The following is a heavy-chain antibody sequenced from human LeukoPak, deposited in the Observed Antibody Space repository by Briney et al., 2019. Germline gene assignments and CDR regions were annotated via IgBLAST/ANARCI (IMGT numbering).Heavy chain of an antibody. J-gene: IGHJ6*02. Sequence: ASVKVSCKASGYTFTGYYMHWVRQAPAQGLEWMGWINPNSGGTNYAQKFQGRVTMTRDTSISTAYLELSRLRSDDTPVYYCARGRRGTTIFGVVTPYYYYGMDVWGQGTTVTVSS. CDR3: ARGRRGTTIFGVVTPYYYYGMDV. D-gene: IGHD3-3*01. CDR2: INPNSGGT. V-gene: IGHV1-2*02. CDR1: GYTFTGYY.